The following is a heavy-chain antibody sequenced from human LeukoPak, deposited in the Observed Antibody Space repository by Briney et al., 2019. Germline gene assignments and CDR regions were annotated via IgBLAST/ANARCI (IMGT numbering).Heavy chain of an antibody. CDR2: IYYSGGP. J-gene: IGHJ4*02. CDR1: GGSISSYY. V-gene: IGHV4-59*01. CDR3: ARRSYSASYYLDY. Sequence: PSETLSLTRTVSGGSISSYYWSWIRQPPGKGLEWIGYIYYSGGPKYNPSLKSRVTISVDTSKNQFSLKLSSVTAADTAVYYCARRSYSASYYLDYWAQGTLVTVSS. D-gene: IGHD1-26*01.